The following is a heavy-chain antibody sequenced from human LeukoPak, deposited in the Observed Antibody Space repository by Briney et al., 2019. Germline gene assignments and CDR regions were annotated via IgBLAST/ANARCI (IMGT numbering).Heavy chain of an antibody. D-gene: IGHD6-19*01. CDR1: GYTFTSYG. Sequence: ASVKVSCKASGYTFTSYGMSWVRQAPGQGLEWMGWISAYNGNTNYAQKLQGRVTMTTDTSTSTAYMELRSLRSDDTAVYYCARDTPNNSGWPHYYYYGMDVWGQGTTVTVSS. CDR3: ARDTPNNSGWPHYYYYGMDV. CDR2: ISAYNGNT. V-gene: IGHV1-18*01. J-gene: IGHJ6*02.